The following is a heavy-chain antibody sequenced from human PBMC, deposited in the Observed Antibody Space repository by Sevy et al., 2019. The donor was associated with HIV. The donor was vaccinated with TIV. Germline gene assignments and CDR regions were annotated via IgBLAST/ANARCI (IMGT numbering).Heavy chain of an antibody. J-gene: IGHJ5*02. CDR1: GFTFSSYS. D-gene: IGHD6-19*01. V-gene: IGHV3-48*02. Sequence: GGSLRLSCAASGFTFSSYSMNWVRQAPGKGLEWVSYISSSSSTIYYADSVKGRFTISRDNAKNSLYLQMNSLRDEDTAVYYCARDLVTRGWYPLHKSWFDPRGQGTLVTVSS. CDR2: ISSSSSTI. CDR3: ARDLVTRGWYPLHKSWFDP.